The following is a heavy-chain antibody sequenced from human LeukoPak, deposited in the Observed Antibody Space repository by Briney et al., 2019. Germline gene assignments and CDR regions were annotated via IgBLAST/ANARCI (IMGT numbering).Heavy chain of an antibody. D-gene: IGHD1-26*01. CDR1: GFTFSNYA. CDR2: ISHDGSNE. V-gene: IGHV3-30-3*01. CDR3: ARDLSGSYIFDY. J-gene: IGHJ4*02. Sequence: PGGSLRLSCAVSGFTFSNYAMHWVRQAPGKGLEWVAAISHDGSNEYYAESVKGRITVSRDTSENTLYLQTDSLRAEDTAVYYCARDLSGSYIFDYWGQGTLVTVSS.